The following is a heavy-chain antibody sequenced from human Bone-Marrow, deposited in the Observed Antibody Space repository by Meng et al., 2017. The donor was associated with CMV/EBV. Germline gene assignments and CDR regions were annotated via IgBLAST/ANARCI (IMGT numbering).Heavy chain of an antibody. CDR3: ANLAPWN. J-gene: IGHJ1*01. V-gene: IGHV3-30*02. CDR1: GFTFSSYG. Sequence: GESLKISCAASGFTFSSYGMHWVRQAPGKGLEWVAFIRYDGSNKYYADSVKGRFTISRDNSKNTLYLEMSRLRTEDTAVYYCANLAPWNWGQGTLVTVSS. CDR2: IRYDGSNK. D-gene: IGHD3-3*01.